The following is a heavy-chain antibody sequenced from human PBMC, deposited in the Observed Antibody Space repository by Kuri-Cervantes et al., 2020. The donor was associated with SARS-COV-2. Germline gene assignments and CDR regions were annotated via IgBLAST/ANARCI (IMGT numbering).Heavy chain of an antibody. Sequence: GKSLKISCSASGFTFDDYGMSWVRQAPGKGLEWVSGINWNGGSTGYVDSVKGRFNISRDNARTSLYLQMNNLRAEDSGIYYCAREVSPEYTGLIIMENFYYMDVWGKGTTVTVSS. CDR3: AREVSPEYTGLIIMENFYYMDV. D-gene: IGHD3/OR15-3a*01. J-gene: IGHJ6*03. V-gene: IGHV3-20*04. CDR2: INWNGGST. CDR1: GFTFDDYG.